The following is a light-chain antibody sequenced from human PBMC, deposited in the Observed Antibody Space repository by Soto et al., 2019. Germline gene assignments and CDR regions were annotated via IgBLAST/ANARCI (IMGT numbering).Light chain of an antibody. J-gene: IGKJ3*01. CDR2: DAS. CDR1: QSISNW. Sequence: DLQMTQSPSTLSASVGDRVTITCRASQSISNWLAWYQHKPGKAPKLLIFDASTLESGVPSRFSGSGSGTEFTLTISRLQPDDLATYYCQQYSSYSSFGPGTKVDIK. V-gene: IGKV1-5*01. CDR3: QQYSSYSS.